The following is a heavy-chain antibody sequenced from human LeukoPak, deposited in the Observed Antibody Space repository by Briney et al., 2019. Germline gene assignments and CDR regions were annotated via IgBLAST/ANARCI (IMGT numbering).Heavy chain of an antibody. D-gene: IGHD4-17*01. J-gene: IGHJ3*02. CDR3: ARGQVTTAFDI. V-gene: IGHV3-33*01. Sequence: GGSLRLSCAASGFTFSSYGMHWVRQAPGKGLEWVAVIWYDGSNKYYADSVKGRFTISRDNSKNTLYLQMNSLRAEDTAVYYCARGQVTTAFDIWRQGTMVTVSS. CDR1: GFTFSSYG. CDR2: IWYDGSNK.